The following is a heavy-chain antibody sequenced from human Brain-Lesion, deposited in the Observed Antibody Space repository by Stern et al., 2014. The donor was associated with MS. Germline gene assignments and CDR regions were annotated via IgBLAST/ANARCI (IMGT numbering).Heavy chain of an antibody. CDR1: GGSISSDNYY. CDR3: ARDHFTTSLDV. J-gene: IGHJ6*02. D-gene: IGHD2-2*01. CDR2: IYYIGTP. V-gene: IGHV4-31*03. Sequence: QVQLQESGPGLVKPSQTLSLTCTVSGGSISSDNYYWAWIRQPPGPGLEWIGHIYYIGTPYYNPSRKSRVSITVDTSKNLFSLRLSSVTAADTAVYYCARDHFTTSLDVWGHGTTVTVS.